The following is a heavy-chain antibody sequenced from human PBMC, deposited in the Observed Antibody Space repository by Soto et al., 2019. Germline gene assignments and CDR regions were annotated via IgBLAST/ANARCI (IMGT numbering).Heavy chain of an antibody. J-gene: IGHJ4*02. Sequence: QVHLVESGGGVVQPGRSLRLSCAASGFTFSNYAMHWIRQAPGKGLEWVTVISWDGSDKYYADSVKGRFTISRDNSKNTLYLRMNGLRAEDTAVYYCARDLPDNWNFEYWGPGTLVTVSS. CDR1: GFTFSNYA. V-gene: IGHV3-30-3*01. D-gene: IGHD1-20*01. CDR3: ARDLPDNWNFEY. CDR2: ISWDGSDK.